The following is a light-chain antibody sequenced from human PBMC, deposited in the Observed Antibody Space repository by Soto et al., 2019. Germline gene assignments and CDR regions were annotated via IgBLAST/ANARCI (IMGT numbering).Light chain of an antibody. CDR1: SSDIGRYNY. Sequence: QSALTQPASVSGSPGQSITISCTGTSSDIGRYNYVSWYQQHPGKAPKLMISEVSNRPSGVSNRFSGSKSGNTASLTISGLQAEDEADYYCSSYTISSTVVFGTGTKVTVL. CDR3: SSYTISSTVV. CDR2: EVS. V-gene: IGLV2-14*01. J-gene: IGLJ1*01.